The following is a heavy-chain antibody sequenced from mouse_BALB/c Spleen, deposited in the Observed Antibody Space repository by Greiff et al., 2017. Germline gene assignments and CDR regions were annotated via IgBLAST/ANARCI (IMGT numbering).Heavy chain of an antibody. Sequence: EVKLMESGGGLVKPGGSLKLSCAASGFTFSSYAMSWVRQTPEKRLEWVASISSGGSTYYPDSVKGRFTISRDNARNILYLQMSSLRSEDTAMYYCAGDYDYYAMDYWGQGTSVTVSS. D-gene: IGHD2-4*01. CDR2: ISSGGST. J-gene: IGHJ4*01. V-gene: IGHV5-6-5*01. CDR1: GFTFSSYA. CDR3: AGDYDYYAMDY.